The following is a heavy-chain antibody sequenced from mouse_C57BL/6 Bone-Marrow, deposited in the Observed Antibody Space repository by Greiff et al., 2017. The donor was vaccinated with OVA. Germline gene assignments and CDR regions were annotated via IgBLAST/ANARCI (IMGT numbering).Heavy chain of an antibody. CDR1: GYTFTDYN. CDR2: INPNNGGT. D-gene: IGHD2-3*01. Sequence: EVQLQQSGPELVKPGASVKIPCKASGYTFTDYNMDWVKQSHGKSLEWIGDINPNNGGTIYNQKFKGKATLTVDKSSRTAYMELRSLTSEDTAVYYCARSGGYYGFAYWGQGTLVTVSA. V-gene: IGHV1-18*01. J-gene: IGHJ3*01. CDR3: ARSGGYYGFAY.